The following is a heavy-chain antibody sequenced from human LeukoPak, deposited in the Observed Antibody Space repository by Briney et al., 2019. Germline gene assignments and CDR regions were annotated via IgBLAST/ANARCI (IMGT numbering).Heavy chain of an antibody. Sequence: GASVKVSCKASGYTFTNFGISWVRQAPGQGLEWMGWISVYNGNTNFAQKLQGRVTMTTDTSTTTAYMELRNLRSDDTAVYYCARDRGTTVVTVDYWGQGTLVTVSS. J-gene: IGHJ4*02. CDR1: GYTFTNFG. CDR2: ISVYNGNT. D-gene: IGHD4-23*01. CDR3: ARDRGTTVVTVDY. V-gene: IGHV1-18*01.